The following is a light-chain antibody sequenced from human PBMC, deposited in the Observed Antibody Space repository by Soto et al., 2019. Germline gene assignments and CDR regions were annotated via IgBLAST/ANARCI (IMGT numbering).Light chain of an antibody. Sequence: EIVLTQSPATLSSSPGERATLSCRASQSVSSYLAWYQQKPGQAPRLLIYDASDRATGITVRFSGSGSGTDFTLTISSLEPEDFAVYYCQQRSNWPRTFGQGTKVEIK. J-gene: IGKJ1*01. CDR1: QSVSSY. CDR3: QQRSNWPRT. CDR2: DAS. V-gene: IGKV3-11*01.